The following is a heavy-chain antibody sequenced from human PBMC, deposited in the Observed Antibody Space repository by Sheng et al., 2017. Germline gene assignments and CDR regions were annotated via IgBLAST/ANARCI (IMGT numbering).Heavy chain of an antibody. CDR3: ARPVVYGDYEGAFDI. J-gene: IGHJ3*02. V-gene: IGHV1-69*05. D-gene: IGHD4-17*01. CDR2: IIPIFGTA. Sequence: QVQLXQSGAEVKKPGSSVKVSCKASGGTFSSYAISWVRQAPGQGLEWMGGIIPIFGTANYAQKFQGRVTITTDESTSTAYMELSSLRSEDTAVYYCARPVVYGDYEGAFDIWGQGTMVTVSS. CDR1: GGTFSSYA.